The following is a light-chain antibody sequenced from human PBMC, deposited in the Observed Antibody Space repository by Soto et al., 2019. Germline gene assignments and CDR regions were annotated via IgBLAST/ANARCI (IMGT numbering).Light chain of an antibody. Sequence: QSVLTQPPSVSAAPGQKVTISCSGSSSNIGSNYVSWYQQLPGTAPKLLIYDNSQRPSGIPDRFSGSKSGTSATLGITGLQTGDEADYYCGTWDSCLSAGVFGGGTKLTVL. J-gene: IGLJ2*01. CDR1: SSNIGSNY. V-gene: IGLV1-51*01. CDR2: DNS. CDR3: GTWDSCLSAGV.